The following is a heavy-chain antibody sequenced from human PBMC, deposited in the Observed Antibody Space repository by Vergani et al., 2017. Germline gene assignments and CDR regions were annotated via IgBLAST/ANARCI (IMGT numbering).Heavy chain of an antibody. Sequence: QVQLQQWGAGLLKPSETLSLTCAVYGGSFSGYYMSWIRQAPGKGLEWVSYISSSGSTIYYADSVKGRFTISRDNAKNSLYLQMNSLRAEDTAVYYCARDGGVVAATLDYWGQGTLVTVSS. CDR3: ARDGGVVAATLDY. CDR1: GGSFSGYY. CDR2: ISSSGSTI. D-gene: IGHD2-15*01. V-gene: IGHV3-11*01. J-gene: IGHJ4*02.